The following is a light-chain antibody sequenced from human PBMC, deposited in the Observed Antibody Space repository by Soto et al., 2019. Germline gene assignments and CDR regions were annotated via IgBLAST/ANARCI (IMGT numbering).Light chain of an antibody. Sequence: DIQMTQSPSSLSASVGDRVTITCRASQRISGFLNWHQQKAGKAPELLIYAASSLQSGVPSRFSGSGSGTDFTLTISSLQPEDFATYYCQQSYSTPRTFGQGTKVEIK. CDR3: QQSYSTPRT. V-gene: IGKV1-39*01. CDR2: AAS. CDR1: QRISGF. J-gene: IGKJ1*01.